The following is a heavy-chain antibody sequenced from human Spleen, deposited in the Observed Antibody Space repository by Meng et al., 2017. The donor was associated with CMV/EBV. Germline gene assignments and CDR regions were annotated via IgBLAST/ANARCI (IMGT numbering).Heavy chain of an antibody. CDR1: GFTFDDYT. J-gene: IGHJ6*02. V-gene: IGHV3-43*01. Sequence: GESLKISCAASGFTFDDYTMHWVRQAPGKGLEWVSLISWDGGSAYCADSVKGRFTISRDNSKNSLYLQIRGLRTEDTALYYCVKEAVRGAKGYYYGMDVWGQGTTVTVSS. D-gene: IGHD3-10*01. CDR2: ISWDGGSA. CDR3: VKEAVRGAKGYYYGMDV.